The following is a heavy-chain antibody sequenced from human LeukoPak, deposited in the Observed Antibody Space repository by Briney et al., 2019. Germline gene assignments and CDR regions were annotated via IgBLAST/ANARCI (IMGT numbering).Heavy chain of an antibody. Sequence: SQRLSLTCPVYGGSFSGYYWSCIRQQPGKGLDWIGEINHSGSTNYNPSLKSRVTRSVDTSKNQFALKLSSVTAADTAVYYCARAPGRYSSSSSQHYYYYMDVWGKGTTVTVSS. CDR1: GGSFSGYY. J-gene: IGHJ6*03. CDR2: INHSGST. V-gene: IGHV4-34*01. CDR3: ARAPGRYSSSSSQHYYYYMDV. D-gene: IGHD6-6*01.